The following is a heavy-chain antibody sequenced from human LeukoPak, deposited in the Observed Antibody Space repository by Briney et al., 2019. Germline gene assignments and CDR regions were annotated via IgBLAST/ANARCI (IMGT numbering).Heavy chain of an antibody. CDR3: ASTAAGRPIFDY. CDR1: GYTFTGYY. Sequence: ASVKVSCKASGYTFTGYYMHWVRQAPGQGLEWMGWINPNSGGTNYTQKFQGRVTMSRDTYISTAYMELSRLRSDDTAVYYCASTAAGRPIFDYWGQGTLVTVSS. V-gene: IGHV1-2*02. D-gene: IGHD6-13*01. J-gene: IGHJ4*02. CDR2: INPNSGGT.